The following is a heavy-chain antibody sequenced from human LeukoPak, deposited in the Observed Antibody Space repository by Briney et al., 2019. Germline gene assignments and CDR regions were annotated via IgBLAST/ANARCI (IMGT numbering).Heavy chain of an antibody. Sequence: SETLFLTCAVYGGSFSDTYWSWIRQPPGKGLEWIGEVNDDGSTNYNPSLKSRVTISVDTSKNQFSLKLSSVTAADTAVYYCARDLGDSSSWYPNWFDPWGQGTLVTVSS. V-gene: IGHV4-34*01. CDR3: ARDLGDSSSWYPNWFDP. D-gene: IGHD6-13*01. CDR1: GGSFSDTY. CDR2: VNDDGST. J-gene: IGHJ5*02.